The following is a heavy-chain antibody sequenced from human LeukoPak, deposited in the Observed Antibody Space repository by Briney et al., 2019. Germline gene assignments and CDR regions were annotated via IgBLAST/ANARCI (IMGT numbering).Heavy chain of an antibody. CDR3: ARITIFGPYYGMDV. CDR1: GYTFTSYV. D-gene: IGHD3-3*01. CDR2: ISAYNGNT. V-gene: IGHV1-18*01. Sequence: ASVKVSCKASGYTFTSYVISWARQAPGQGLEWMGWISAYNGNTNYAQKLQGRVTMTTDTSTSTAYMELRSLRSDDTAVYYCARITIFGPYYGMDVWGQGTTVTVSS. J-gene: IGHJ6*02.